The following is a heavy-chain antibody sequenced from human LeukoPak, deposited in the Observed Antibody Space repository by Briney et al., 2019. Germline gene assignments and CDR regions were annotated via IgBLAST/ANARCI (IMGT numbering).Heavy chain of an antibody. CDR3: ARRTSNWYFDL. CDR1: GYTFTGYF. Sequence: GASVKVSCKASGYTFTGYFMHWVRQAPGQGLEWMGWINPNTGGTNYAQNFQGRVTMTTDTSISTAYMELSRLRSEDTAVYYCARRTSNWYFDLWGRGILVTVSS. J-gene: IGHJ2*01. V-gene: IGHV1-2*02. D-gene: IGHD1-1*01. CDR2: INPNTGGT.